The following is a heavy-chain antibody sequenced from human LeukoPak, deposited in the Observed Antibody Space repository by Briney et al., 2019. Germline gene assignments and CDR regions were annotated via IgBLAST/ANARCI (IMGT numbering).Heavy chain of an antibody. Sequence: GGSLRLSCAASGFTFGNYAMSWVRQAPGKGLDWVSAIGDTGRSTYYADSVKGRFTISRDNSRNTLYLQMNSLRAEDTAIYYCAKAGSGYCSSPSCLYYFDYWGRGTLVTVSS. J-gene: IGHJ4*02. D-gene: IGHD2-2*01. CDR1: GFTFGNYA. CDR2: IGDTGRST. CDR3: AKAGSGYCSSPSCLYYFDY. V-gene: IGHV3-23*01.